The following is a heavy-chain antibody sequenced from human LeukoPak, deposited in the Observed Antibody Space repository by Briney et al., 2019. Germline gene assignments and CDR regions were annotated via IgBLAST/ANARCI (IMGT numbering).Heavy chain of an antibody. D-gene: IGHD3-22*01. V-gene: IGHV3-23*01. CDR1: GFTFSSYA. CDR3: AKVHPTPGYYYDSSGSEFDY. CDR2: VSGSGGST. J-gene: IGHJ4*02. Sequence: QTGGSLRLSCAASGFTFSSYAMSWVRQAPGKGLEWVSAVSGSGGSTYYADSVKGRFTISRDNSKNTLYLQMNSLRAEDTAVYYRAKVHPTPGYYYDSSGSEFDYWGQGTLVTVSS.